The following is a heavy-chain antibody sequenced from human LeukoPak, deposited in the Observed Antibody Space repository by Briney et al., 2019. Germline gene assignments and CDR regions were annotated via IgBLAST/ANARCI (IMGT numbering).Heavy chain of an antibody. D-gene: IGHD3-22*01. CDR1: GGSINSHF. CDR2: IYYSGST. Sequence: SETLSLTCTVSGGSINSHFWSWIRQPPGKGLEWIGYIYYSGSTKYNPSLQSRVTISVGTSESNFSLKLTSVTAADTAVYYCARLLDNDSSGYPDTFDMWGQGTVVIVSS. J-gene: IGHJ3*02. V-gene: IGHV4-59*11. CDR3: ARLLDNDSSGYPDTFDM.